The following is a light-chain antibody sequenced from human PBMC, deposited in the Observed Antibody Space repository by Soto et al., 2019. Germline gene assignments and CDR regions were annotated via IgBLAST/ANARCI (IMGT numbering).Light chain of an antibody. CDR1: SGHSSYA. CDR3: QTWGTGIQV. Sequence: QLVLTQSPSASASLGASVKLTCTLSSGHSSYAIAWHQQQPEKGPRYLMKLNSDGSHSKGDGIPDRFSGSSSGAERYLTISSLQSEDEADYYCQTWGTGIQVFGGGTKQTVL. CDR2: LNSDGSH. V-gene: IGLV4-69*01. J-gene: IGLJ3*02.